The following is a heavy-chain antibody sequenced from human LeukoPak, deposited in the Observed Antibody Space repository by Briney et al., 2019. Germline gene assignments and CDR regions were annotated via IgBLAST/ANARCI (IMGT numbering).Heavy chain of an antibody. Sequence: ASVKVSCKASGYTFTNYGISWVRQAPGQGLEWMGWSGPYNGNTDYAQKFQDRITMTTGTSTSTAYMELRSLRSDDTAVYYCARGPTIFGVVITDYMDVWGKGTTVTVSS. CDR3: ARGPTIFGVVITDYMDV. CDR2: SGPYNGNT. D-gene: IGHD3-3*01. J-gene: IGHJ6*03. CDR1: GYTFTNYG. V-gene: IGHV1-18*01.